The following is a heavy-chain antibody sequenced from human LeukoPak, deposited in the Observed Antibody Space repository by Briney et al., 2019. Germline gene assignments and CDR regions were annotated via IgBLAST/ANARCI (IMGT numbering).Heavy chain of an antibody. J-gene: IGHJ4*02. Sequence: PSETLSLTCAVYGGSFSGYYWSWIRQPPGKGLEWIGEINHSGSTNYNPSLKSRVTISVDTSKNQFSLKLSSVTAADTAVYYCASGPSARADYWGQGTLVTVSS. V-gene: IGHV4-34*01. D-gene: IGHD6-6*01. CDR3: ASGPSARADY. CDR1: GGSFSGYY. CDR2: INHSGST.